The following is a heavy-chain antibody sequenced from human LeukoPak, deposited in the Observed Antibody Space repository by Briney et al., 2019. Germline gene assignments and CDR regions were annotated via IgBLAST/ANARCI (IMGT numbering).Heavy chain of an antibody. V-gene: IGHV1-69*04. CDR2: IIPILGVA. D-gene: IGHD2-21*01. J-gene: IGHJ4*02. CDR1: GGTFSSYA. Sequence: SVKVSCKASGGTFSSYAISWVRQAPGQGLEWMGRIIPILGVANYAQKFQGRVTITADKSTSTAYMELSSLRSEDTAVYYCASLYSYYVDYWGQGTLVTVSS. CDR3: ASLYSYYVDY.